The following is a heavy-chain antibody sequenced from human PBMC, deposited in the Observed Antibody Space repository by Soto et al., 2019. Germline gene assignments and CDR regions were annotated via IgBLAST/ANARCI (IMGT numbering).Heavy chain of an antibody. CDR3: ARERVVISGANWFDP. CDR2: INPNNGNT. Sequence: ASVKVSCKASGYTFTSYGISWVRQAPGQGLEWMGWINPNNGNTNYAQKFQGRVTMTRNTSISTAYMELSSLRSEDTAVYYCARERVVISGANWFDPWGQGTLVTVSS. CDR1: GYTFTSYG. D-gene: IGHD3-3*01. J-gene: IGHJ5*02. V-gene: IGHV1-8*02.